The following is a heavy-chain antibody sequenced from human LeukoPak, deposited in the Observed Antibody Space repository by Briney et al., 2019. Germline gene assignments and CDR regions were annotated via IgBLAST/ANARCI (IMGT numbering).Heavy chain of an antibody. CDR1: ATTFGNNW. CDR2: INSDGGGA. J-gene: IGHJ5*02. V-gene: IGHV3-74*01. CDR3: ARDGPRNWFDT. Sequence: PGRSLRPSCAPSATTFGNNWTHWVSQGPGKGLVWISRINSDGGGAIYADSVKGRFTVSRDNAKNTLYQQMNSLRPEGTAVYYCARDGPRNWFDTWGEGTLVTVSS.